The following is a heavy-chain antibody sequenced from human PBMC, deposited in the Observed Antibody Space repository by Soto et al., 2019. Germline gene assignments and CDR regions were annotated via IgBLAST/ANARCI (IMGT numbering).Heavy chain of an antibody. D-gene: IGHD5-18*01. Sequence: GGSLRLSCAASGFTFSSYAMSWVRQAPGKGLEWVSAISGSGGSTYYADSVKGRFTISRDNSKNTLYLQMNSLRAEDMAVYYCAKDRGYSYGHDAFDIWGQGTMVTVSS. CDR3: AKDRGYSYGHDAFDI. CDR2: ISGSGGST. CDR1: GFTFSSYA. V-gene: IGHV3-23*01. J-gene: IGHJ3*02.